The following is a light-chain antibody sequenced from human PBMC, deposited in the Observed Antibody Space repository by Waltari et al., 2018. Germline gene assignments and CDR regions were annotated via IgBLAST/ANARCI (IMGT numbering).Light chain of an antibody. J-gene: IGKJ2*01. CDR2: WAS. V-gene: IGKV4-1*01. Sequence: DIVMTQSPDSLAVSLGARATINCNSSKNVLYAFNNKNFLSRYQQKPGPPPRLLIYWASTREAVVPDRFSGSGSGADLSLTISSLQTDDAAVYYCQQYHSTPYTFGPGTKLEI. CDR1: KNVLYAFNNKNF. CDR3: QQYHSTPYT.